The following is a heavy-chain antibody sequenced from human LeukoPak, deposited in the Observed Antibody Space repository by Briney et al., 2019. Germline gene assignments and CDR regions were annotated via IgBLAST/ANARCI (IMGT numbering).Heavy chain of an antibody. CDR1: GYTFTTYD. J-gene: IGHJ4*02. CDR2: MNPNSGNT. V-gene: IGHV1-8*01. CDR3: ARRNTAMVAGLDY. D-gene: IGHD5-18*01. Sequence: GASVKVSCKASGYTFTTYDINWVRQATGQGLEWMGWMNPNSGNTAYAQKFQGRVTVTRNTSISTAFMELSGLRSEDTAVYFCARRNTAMVAGLDYWGQGSLVTVSS.